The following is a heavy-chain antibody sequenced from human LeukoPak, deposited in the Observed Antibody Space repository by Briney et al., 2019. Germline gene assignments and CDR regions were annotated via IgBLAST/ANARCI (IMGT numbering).Heavy chain of an antibody. Sequence: SETLSLTCTVSGGSISSYYWSWIRQPPGKGLEWIGYIYYSGSTNYNPSLKSRVTISVDTSKNQFSLKLSSVTAADTAAYYCARVKYYYDSSGYPMGDYFDYWGQGTLVTVSS. CDR3: ARVKYYYDSSGYPMGDYFDY. V-gene: IGHV4-59*08. J-gene: IGHJ4*02. CDR2: IYYSGST. D-gene: IGHD3-22*01. CDR1: GGSISSYY.